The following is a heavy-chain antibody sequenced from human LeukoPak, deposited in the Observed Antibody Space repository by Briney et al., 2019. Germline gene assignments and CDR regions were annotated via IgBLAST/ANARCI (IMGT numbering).Heavy chain of an antibody. J-gene: IGHJ4*02. CDR3: AKDSEVWFGAYYFDY. D-gene: IGHD3-10*01. Sequence: GGSLGLSCAASGFTFSSYGMHWVRQAPGKGLEWVAVISYDGSNKYYADSVKGRFTISRDNSKNTLYLQMNSLRAEDTAVYYCAKDSEVWFGAYYFDYWGQGTLVTVSS. CDR1: GFTFSSYG. V-gene: IGHV3-30*18. CDR2: ISYDGSNK.